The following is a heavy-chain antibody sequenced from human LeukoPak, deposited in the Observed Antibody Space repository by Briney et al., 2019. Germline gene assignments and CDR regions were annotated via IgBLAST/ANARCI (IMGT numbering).Heavy chain of an antibody. Sequence: GGSLRLSCAASGFTFSTYFMTWVRQAPGKGLEWVSAISGSGGSTYYADSVKGRFTISRDNSKNTLYLQMNSLRAEDTAVYYCAKGGMYSSSWFDYWGQGTLVTVSS. CDR1: GFTFSTYF. V-gene: IGHV3-23*01. D-gene: IGHD6-13*01. J-gene: IGHJ4*02. CDR2: ISGSGGST. CDR3: AKGGMYSSSWFDY.